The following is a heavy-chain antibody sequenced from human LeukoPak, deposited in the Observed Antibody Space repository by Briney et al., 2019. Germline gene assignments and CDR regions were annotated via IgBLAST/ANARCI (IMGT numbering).Heavy chain of an antibody. J-gene: IGHJ4*02. D-gene: IGHD5-12*01. V-gene: IGHV4-61*02. CDR2: IYIRGST. Sequence: PSETLSLTCTVSGGSISSGSYYWSWIRQPAGKGLEWIGRIYIRGSTSYNPALKSRVTISADTSKNQFSLKLSSVTAADTAVYYCARAPLGYSGYDTLYFDYWGQGTLVTVSS. CDR3: ARAPLGYSGYDTLYFDY. CDR1: GGSISSGSYY.